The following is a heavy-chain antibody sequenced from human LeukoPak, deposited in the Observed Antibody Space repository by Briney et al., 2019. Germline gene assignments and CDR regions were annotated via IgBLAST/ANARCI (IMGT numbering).Heavy chain of an antibody. CDR1: GYTFTGYY. J-gene: IGHJ4*02. CDR2: INPNSGGT. V-gene: IGHV1-2*02. CDR3: VRGWEKPG. Sequence: GASVKVSCKASGYTFTGYYMHWVRQAPGQGLEWMGWINPNSGGTNYAQKFQGRVTMTEDTSTDTAYMKLSSLRSEDTAVYYCVRGWEKPGWGQGTLVTVSS. D-gene: IGHD5-12*01.